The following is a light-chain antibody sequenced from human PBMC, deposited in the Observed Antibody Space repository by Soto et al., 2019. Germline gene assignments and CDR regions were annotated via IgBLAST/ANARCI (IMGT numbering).Light chain of an antibody. CDR1: QSVRNN. J-gene: IGKJ3*01. V-gene: IGKV3-15*01. CDR3: QQYNNWPSLT. CDR2: DAS. Sequence: EVVMTQSPATLSVSPGERATLSCRASQSVRNNLGWYQQRPGQAPRLLIYDASTRATGVPGRFSGSGSGTEFTLTISSLQSEDFAVYYCQQYNNWPSLTFGPGTKVDI.